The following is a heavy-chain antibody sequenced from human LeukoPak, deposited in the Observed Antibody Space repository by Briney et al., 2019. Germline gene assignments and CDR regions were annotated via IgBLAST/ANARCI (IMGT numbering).Heavy chain of an antibody. CDR3: AKGGAGRFLEWLSYFQH. V-gene: IGHV3-30*02. CDR2: IWYGGSNK. CDR1: GFTFSSYG. D-gene: IGHD3-3*01. Sequence: GGSLRLSCAASGFTFSSYGMHWVRQAPGKGLEWVAVIWYGGSNKYYADSVKGRFTISRDNSKNTLYLQMNSLRAEDTAVYYCAKGGAGRFLEWLSYFQHWGQGTLVTVSS. J-gene: IGHJ1*01.